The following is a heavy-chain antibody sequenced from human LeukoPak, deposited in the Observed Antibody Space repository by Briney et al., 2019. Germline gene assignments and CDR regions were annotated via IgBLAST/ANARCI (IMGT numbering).Heavy chain of an antibody. CDR2: IDAGNAKT. J-gene: IGHJ4*02. V-gene: IGHV1-3*01. D-gene: IGHD1-26*01. Sequence: GESLKISCKASGYTFTTYAIHWVRQAPGQRLEWMGWIDAGNAKTRYSQKFQGRVAFTRDTSASTMYMDLSSLRSEDTAVYYCARDMGSGSLHYWGQGTLVTVSS. CDR1: GYTFTTYA. CDR3: ARDMGSGSLHY.